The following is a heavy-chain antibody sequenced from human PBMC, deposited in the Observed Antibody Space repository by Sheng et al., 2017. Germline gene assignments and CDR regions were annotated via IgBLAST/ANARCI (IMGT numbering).Heavy chain of an antibody. CDR2: ISSSSSTI. D-gene: IGHD2-15*01. CDR1: GFTFSSYS. Sequence: EVQLVESGGGLVQPGGSLRLSCAASGFTFSSYSMNWVRQAPGKGLEWVSYISSSSSTIYYADSVKGRFTISRDNAKNSLYLQMNSLRAEDTAVYYCARGGDIVVVVAASFDYWGQGTLVTVSS. V-gene: IGHV3-48*01. J-gene: IGHJ4*02. CDR3: ARGGDIVVVVAASFDY.